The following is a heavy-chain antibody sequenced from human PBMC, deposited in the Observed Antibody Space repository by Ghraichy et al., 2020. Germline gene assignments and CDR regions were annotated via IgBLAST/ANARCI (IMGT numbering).Heavy chain of an antibody. CDR3: ARAYPYCSSTSCYYYYMDV. V-gene: IGHV1-18*01. CDR2: ISAYNGNT. Sequence: ASVKVSCKASGYTFTSYGISWVRQAPGQGLEWMGWISAYNGNTNYAQKLQGRVTMTTDTSTSTAYMELRSLRSDDTAVYYCARAYPYCSSTSCYYYYMDVWGKGTTVTVSS. CDR1: GYTFTSYG. D-gene: IGHD2-2*01. J-gene: IGHJ6*03.